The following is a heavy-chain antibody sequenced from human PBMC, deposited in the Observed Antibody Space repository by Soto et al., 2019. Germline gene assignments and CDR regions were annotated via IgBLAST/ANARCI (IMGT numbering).Heavy chain of an antibody. CDR1: GFTFSSYA. J-gene: IGHJ3*02. CDR2: SSGSGDST. D-gene: IGHD3-10*01. CDR3: AKGAGANHDAFDI. Sequence: EVQLLEAGGGLVQPGGSLRLSCAASGFTFSSYAMNWVRQAPGKGLEWVSTSSGSGDSTYYADSVKGRFTIPRDNSKNTLYLQMNSLRAEDTAIYYCAKGAGANHDAFDIWGQGTMVTVSS. V-gene: IGHV3-23*01.